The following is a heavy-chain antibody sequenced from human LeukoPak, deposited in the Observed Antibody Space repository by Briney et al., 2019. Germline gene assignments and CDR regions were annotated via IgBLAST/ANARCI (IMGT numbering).Heavy chain of an antibody. J-gene: IGHJ5*02. Sequence: GESLKISCKGSGSSFTSYWIGWVRQMPGKGLEWMGIIYPGDSDTRYSPSFQGQVTISADKSISTAYLQWSSLKASDTAMYYCARQGITIFGVVTEFDPWGQGTLVTVSS. V-gene: IGHV5-51*01. CDR2: IYPGDSDT. D-gene: IGHD3-3*01. CDR3: ARQGITIFGVVTEFDP. CDR1: GSSFTSYW.